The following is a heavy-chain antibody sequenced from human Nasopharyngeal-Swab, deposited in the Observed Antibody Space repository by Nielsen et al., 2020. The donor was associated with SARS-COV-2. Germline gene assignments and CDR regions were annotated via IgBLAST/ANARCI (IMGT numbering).Heavy chain of an antibody. CDR1: GFVFSDYW. D-gene: IGHD1-1*01. CDR2: INSNGRSA. CDR3: ARHGGGWNDAFLDY. Sequence: GGSLRLSCAASGFVFSDYWMHWVRQAPGKGPMWVSRINSNGRSAACADSVMGRFTISRDNAKNTLILQMNSLRVDDSAIYYCARHGGGWNDAFLDYWGQGTLVTVSP. J-gene: IGHJ4*02. V-gene: IGHV3-74*01.